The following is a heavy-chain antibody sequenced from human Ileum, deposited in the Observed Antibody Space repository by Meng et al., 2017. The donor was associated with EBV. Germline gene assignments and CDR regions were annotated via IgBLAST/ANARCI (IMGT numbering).Heavy chain of an antibody. Sequence: QAQLVQSGGEVKKPGASLKVSCKASGYTFTNYGITWVRQAPGQGLEWMGWISAYNGNTNYAQTLQDRVTMTTDTSTSTAYMELRSLRSDDTAVYYCARVEVGITSGDYWGQGTLVTVSA. CDR3: ARVEVGITSGDY. V-gene: IGHV1-18*01. CDR1: GYTFTNYG. J-gene: IGHJ4*02. CDR2: ISAYNGNT. D-gene: IGHD1-26*01.